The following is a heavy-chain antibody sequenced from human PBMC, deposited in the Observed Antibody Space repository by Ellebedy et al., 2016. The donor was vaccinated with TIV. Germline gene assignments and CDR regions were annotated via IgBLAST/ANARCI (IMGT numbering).Heavy chain of an antibody. Sequence: GSLRLSCTVSGDSIISDHYYWGWIRQPPGQGLEWFGIISYTGNTYYNPSLRIRVTISIDTSRNQISLKLSSVTAADTSVYYCARQEDNYFLYWGQGTLVTVSS. CDR1: GDSIISDHYY. CDR3: ARQEDNYFLY. J-gene: IGHJ4*02. CDR2: ISYTGNT. V-gene: IGHV4-39*01. D-gene: IGHD5-24*01.